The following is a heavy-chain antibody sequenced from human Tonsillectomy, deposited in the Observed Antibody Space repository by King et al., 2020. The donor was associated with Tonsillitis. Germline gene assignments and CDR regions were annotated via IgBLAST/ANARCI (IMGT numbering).Heavy chain of an antibody. CDR1: GYTFSGCY. J-gene: IGHJ4*02. D-gene: IGHD3-10*01. CDR3: ARDTIVDGESMSCFDF. CDR2: MNPHNGLT. Sequence: QVQLVESGTEVKRPGASVKVSCQSSGYTFSGCYIHWVRQAPGQGLEWMGWMNPHNGLTNYAQKFQDRVTMYSDTSVDTAYMELTRLTSDDTAVYYCARDTIVDGESMSCFDFWGQGTLVSVS. V-gene: IGHV1-2*02.